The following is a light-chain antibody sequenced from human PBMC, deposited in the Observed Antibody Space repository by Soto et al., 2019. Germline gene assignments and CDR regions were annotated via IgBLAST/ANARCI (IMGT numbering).Light chain of an antibody. V-gene: IGKV3-20*01. CDR3: XXXXXXRGFT. J-gene: IGKJ3*01. CDR2: GAS. Sequence: EIVLTQSPGTLSLSPGERATLSCRASQSVSSSYLAWYQQKPGQAPRLLIYGASGRATGIPDRFSGSGSGTDFTLTISRLEPXXXXXXXXXXXXXXRGFTFGPGTKVDIK. CDR1: QSVSSSY.